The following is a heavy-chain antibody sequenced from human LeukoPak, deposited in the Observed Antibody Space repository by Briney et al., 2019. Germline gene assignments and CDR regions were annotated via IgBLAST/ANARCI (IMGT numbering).Heavy chain of an antibody. CDR1: GYTFTGYY. J-gene: IGHJ5*02. D-gene: IGHD2-2*02. CDR3: ARLGYCSSTSCYNARWFDP. Sequence: ASVKVSCKASGYTFTGYYMHWVRQAPGQGLEWMGWINPNSGGTNYAQEFQGRVTMTRDTSISTAYMELSRLRSDDTAVYYCARLGYCSSTSCYNARWFDPWGQGTLVTVSS. CDR2: INPNSGGT. V-gene: IGHV1-2*02.